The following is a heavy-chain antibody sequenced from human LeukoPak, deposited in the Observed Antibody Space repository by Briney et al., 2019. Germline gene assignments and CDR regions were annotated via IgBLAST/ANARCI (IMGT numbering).Heavy chain of an antibody. CDR2: ISGSGTTT. D-gene: IGHD3-10*01. V-gene: IGHV3-23*01. CDR3: AKDLSVRFGECLDY. Sequence: GGSLRLSCAASGFTFSNYAMYWVRQAPGKGLEWVSDISGSGTTTNYADSVKGRFTISRDNSKNTLYLQMNSLRAEDTAVYYCAKDLSVRFGECLDYWGQGTLVTVSS. J-gene: IGHJ4*02. CDR1: GFTFSNYA.